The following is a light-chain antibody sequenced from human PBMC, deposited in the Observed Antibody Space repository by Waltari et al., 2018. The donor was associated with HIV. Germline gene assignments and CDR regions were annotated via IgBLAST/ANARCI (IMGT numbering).Light chain of an antibody. CDR1: SSNISSNA. Sequence: SVLTQPPSASGTPGQRVTISCSGSSSNISSNALHWYQQFPGTSPKLFIYSTNPRPSGVPDRFSASRSATSASLAISGLQSEDEADYYCAAWDDSLNGVVFGGGTKLTVL. V-gene: IGLV1-44*01. J-gene: IGLJ3*02. CDR3: AAWDDSLNGVV. CDR2: STN.